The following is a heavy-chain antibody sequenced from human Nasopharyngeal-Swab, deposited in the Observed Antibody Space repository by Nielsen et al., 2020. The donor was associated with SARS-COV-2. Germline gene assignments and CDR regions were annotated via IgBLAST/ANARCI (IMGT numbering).Heavy chain of an antibody. Sequence: WIRQPPGKGLEWIGEINHSGSTNYNPSLKSRVTISVDTSKSQFSLKLSSVTAADTAVYYCARAGYSSGWYVWFDPWGQGTLVTVSS. J-gene: IGHJ5*02. CDR3: ARAGYSSGWYVWFDP. CDR2: INHSGST. D-gene: IGHD6-19*01. V-gene: IGHV4-34*01.